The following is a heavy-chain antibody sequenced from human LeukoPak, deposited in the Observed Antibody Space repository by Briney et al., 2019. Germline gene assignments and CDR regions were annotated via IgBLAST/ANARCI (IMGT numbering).Heavy chain of an antibody. V-gene: IGHV3-43D*03. Sequence: PGGSLRLSCAASGFTFDDYAMHWVRQAPGKGLEWVSLISWDGGSTYYADSVKGRFTISRDNSKNSLYLQMNSLRAEDTALYYCAKDIEEYSNYGMDVWGQGTTVTVSS. J-gene: IGHJ6*02. CDR1: GFTFDDYA. D-gene: IGHD6-6*01. CDR3: AKDIEEYSNYGMDV. CDR2: ISWDGGST.